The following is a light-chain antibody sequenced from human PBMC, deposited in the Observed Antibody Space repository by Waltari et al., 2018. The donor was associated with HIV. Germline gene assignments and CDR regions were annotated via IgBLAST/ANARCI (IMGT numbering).Light chain of an antibody. CDR1: QNILYSSSSKNN. V-gene: IGKV4-1*01. Sequence: DIVMTQSPASLAVSLGARATIHCKSSQNILYSSSSKNNLAWYQQKPGQPPKLLIYWASTRETGVSERFSGSGSGTEFTHTSNSLQAEDVAVYYGQQYYTTPHTFGQGTKLEIK. J-gene: IGKJ2*01. CDR3: QQYYTTPHT. CDR2: WAS.